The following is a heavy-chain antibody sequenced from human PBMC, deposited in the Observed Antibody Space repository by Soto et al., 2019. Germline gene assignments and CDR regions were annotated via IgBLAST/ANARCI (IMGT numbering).Heavy chain of an antibody. CDR3: ASVVGIVGSTGENWFDP. CDR1: GFTFSDYY. V-gene: IGHV3-11*06. J-gene: IGHJ5*02. D-gene: IGHD1-26*01. Sequence: EGSLRLSCAASGFTFSDYYMSWIRQAPGKGLEWVSYISSSSSYTNYADSVKGRFTISTDNAKNSLYLQMNSLRAEATAVYYCASVVGIVGSTGENWFDPWGQGTLVTVSS. CDR2: ISSSSSYT.